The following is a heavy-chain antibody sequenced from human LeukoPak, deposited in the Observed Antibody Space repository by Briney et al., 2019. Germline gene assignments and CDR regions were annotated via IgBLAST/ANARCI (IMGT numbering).Heavy chain of an antibody. CDR1: GGSITSGSYY. D-gene: IGHD6-13*01. J-gene: IGHJ3*02. Sequence: SETLSLTCTVSGGSITSGSYYWSWIPPRPGKGLEWIGYIYYSGSTYSNPPLKRRVTISVYTSKNQFPLKLSSVTAADTAVYYCARRGGTSSCYPDALDIWGRGTMVIVSS. V-gene: IGHV4-31*03. CDR2: IYYSGST. CDR3: ARRGGTSSCYPDALDI.